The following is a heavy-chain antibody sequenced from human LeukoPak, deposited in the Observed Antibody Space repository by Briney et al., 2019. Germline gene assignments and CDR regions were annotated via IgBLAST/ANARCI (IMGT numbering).Heavy chain of an antibody. CDR1: GFTVSSNY. CDR2: IYSGGST. V-gene: IGHV3-53*01. J-gene: IGHJ6*02. CDR3: AKDFPDSSGWYYHYYGMDV. Sequence: GGSLRLSCAASGFTVSSNYMSWVRQAPGKGLEWVSVIYSGGSTYYADSVRGRFTISRDNSKNTLYLQMNSLRAEDTAVYYCAKDFPDSSGWYYHYYGMDVWGQGTTVTVSS. D-gene: IGHD6-19*01.